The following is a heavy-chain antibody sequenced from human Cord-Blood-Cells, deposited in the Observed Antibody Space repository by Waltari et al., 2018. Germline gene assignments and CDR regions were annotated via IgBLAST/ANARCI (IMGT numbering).Heavy chain of an antibody. J-gene: IGHJ6*02. CDR1: GFTLGTSW. CDR3: ARDQDTAMVNYYYGMDV. V-gene: IGHV3-74*01. Sequence: EVQLVESGGGLVQPGGSLRFPCEASGFTLGTSWMPWARQAPGKGVVWVSRINRDGSSTSYADSVKGRFTISRDNAKNTLYLQMNSLRAEDTAVYYCARDQDTAMVNYYYGMDVWGQGTTVTVSS. D-gene: IGHD5-18*01. CDR2: INRDGSST.